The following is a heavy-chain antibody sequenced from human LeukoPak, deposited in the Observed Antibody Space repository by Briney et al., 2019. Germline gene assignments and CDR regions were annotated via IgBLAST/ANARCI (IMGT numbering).Heavy chain of an antibody. Sequence: GGSLRLSSAASGFTFSSYGMHWVRQAPGKGLEWVAVISYDGSNKYYADSVKGRFTISRDNSKNTLYLQMNSLRAEDTAVYYCAKDTEMYYYDSSGYLGYWGQGTLVTVSS. J-gene: IGHJ4*02. D-gene: IGHD3-22*01. CDR2: ISYDGSNK. CDR1: GFTFSSYG. V-gene: IGHV3-30*18. CDR3: AKDTEMYYYDSSGYLGY.